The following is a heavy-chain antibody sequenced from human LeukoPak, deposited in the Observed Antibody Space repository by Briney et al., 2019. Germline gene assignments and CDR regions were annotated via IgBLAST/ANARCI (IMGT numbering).Heavy chain of an antibody. D-gene: IGHD3-22*01. CDR2: INPNSGGT. V-gene: IGHV1-2*04. CDR3: ARGGPRFVTMIVVDYAFDI. Sequence: ASVKVSCKASGYTFTGYYMHWVRQAPGQGLERMGWINPNSGGTNYAQKFQGWVTMTRDTSISTAYMELSRLRSDDTAVYYCARGGPRFVTMIVVDYAFDIWGQGTMVTVSS. CDR1: GYTFTGYY. J-gene: IGHJ3*02.